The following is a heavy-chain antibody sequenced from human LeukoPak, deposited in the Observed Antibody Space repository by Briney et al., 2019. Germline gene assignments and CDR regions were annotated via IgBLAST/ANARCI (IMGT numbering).Heavy chain of an antibody. J-gene: IGHJ4*02. Sequence: GGSLRLSCAASGFTFSSYGMHWVRQAPGKGLERVAVIWYDGSNKYYADSVKGRFTISRDNSKNTLYLQMNSLRAEDTAVYYCAKDLGRLGELSLDYWGQGTLVTVSS. CDR2: IWYDGSNK. D-gene: IGHD3-16*02. CDR3: AKDLGRLGELSLDY. V-gene: IGHV3-33*06. CDR1: GFTFSSYG.